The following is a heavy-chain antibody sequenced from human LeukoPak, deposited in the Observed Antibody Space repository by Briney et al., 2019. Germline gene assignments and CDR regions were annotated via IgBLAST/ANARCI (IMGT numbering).Heavy chain of an antibody. Sequence: GGSLRLSCAASGFIFSQYAMSWVRQAPGKGLEWVSSISGGSGAPYYADSVEGRFTVSRDNSKKTLYLQMSSLRVEDTAVYFCAKGGVGATPRLDPWGQGTLVTVPS. CDR1: GFIFSQYA. V-gene: IGHV3-23*01. J-gene: IGHJ5*02. D-gene: IGHD1-26*01. CDR3: AKGGVGATPRLDP. CDR2: ISGGSGAP.